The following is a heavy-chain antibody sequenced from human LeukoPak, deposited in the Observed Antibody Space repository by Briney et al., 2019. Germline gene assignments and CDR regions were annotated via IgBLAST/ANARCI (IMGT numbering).Heavy chain of an antibody. D-gene: IGHD1-26*01. J-gene: IGHJ3*02. V-gene: IGHV3-23*01. Sequence: GGSLRLSCAASGFTFSSYAMSWVRQAPGKGLEWVSAISGSGGSTYYADSVKGRFTISRDNSKNTLYLQMNSLRAEDTAVYYCAKLSDSGSYSLGVRAFDIWGQGTMVTVSS. CDR1: GFTFSSYA. CDR2: ISGSGGST. CDR3: AKLSDSGSYSLGVRAFDI.